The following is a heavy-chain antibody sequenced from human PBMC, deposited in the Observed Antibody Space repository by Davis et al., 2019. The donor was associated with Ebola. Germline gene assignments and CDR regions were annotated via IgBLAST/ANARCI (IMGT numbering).Heavy chain of an antibody. J-gene: IGHJ6*02. CDR1: GSSTSSYS. CDR3: ARNNDFWSSYRSYYGMDV. Sequence: SDPLSPPCPPPGSSTSSYSWSWIPQPPGQPLERIGHIYYWGRTHYNPSLKSRVTISVDTSMNQFSLKLSSVTAADTDVYYCARNNDFWSSYRSYYGMDVWGQGTTVTVSS. CDR2: IYYWGRT. D-gene: IGHD3-3*01. V-gene: IGHV4-59*08.